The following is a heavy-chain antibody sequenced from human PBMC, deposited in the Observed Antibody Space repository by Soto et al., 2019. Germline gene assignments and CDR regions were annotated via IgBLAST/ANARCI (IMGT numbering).Heavy chain of an antibody. J-gene: IGHJ4*02. D-gene: IGHD2-2*01. V-gene: IGHV3-23*01. CDR3: VPLCRYCSTTAPR. CDR1: GFTFSTYA. CDR2: ISGNGGDYT. Sequence: EVQLLESGGGLVQPGGSLRLSCAASGFTFSTYAMSWVRQAPRKGLEWVSAISGNGGDYTYYADSVKGRFTISRDNAKNTQYLQMNSLRDEDTAVYYCVPLCRYCSTTAPRWGQGTLVTVSS.